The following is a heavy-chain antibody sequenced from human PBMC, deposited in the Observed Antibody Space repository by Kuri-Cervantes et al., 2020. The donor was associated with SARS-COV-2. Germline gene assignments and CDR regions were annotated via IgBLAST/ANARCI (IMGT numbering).Heavy chain of an antibody. Sequence: GESLKISCAASGFTFSDYYMSWIRQAPGKGLEWVSYISSSSSYTNYADSVKGRFTISRDNAKNSLYLQMSSLRAEDTAVYYCARVKISSGSYYVVYFDYWGQGTLVTVSS. J-gene: IGHJ4*02. CDR2: ISSSSSYT. D-gene: IGHD1-26*01. V-gene: IGHV3-11*06. CDR3: ARVKISSGSYYVVYFDY. CDR1: GFTFSDYY.